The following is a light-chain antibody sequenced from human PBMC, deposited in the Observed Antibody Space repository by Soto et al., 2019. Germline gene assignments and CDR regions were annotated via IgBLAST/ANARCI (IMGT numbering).Light chain of an antibody. V-gene: IGLV2-14*01. CDR3: SSYTSSSTDV. J-gene: IGLJ1*01. Sequence: QSALTQPASVSGSPGQSITISCTGTSSDVGGYDYVSWYQQHPGKAPKLMIYEVGYRPSGVSDRFSGSKSGNTASLTISGLQAEDEADYYCSSYTSSSTDVFGTGTKLTVL. CDR1: SSDVGGYDY. CDR2: EVG.